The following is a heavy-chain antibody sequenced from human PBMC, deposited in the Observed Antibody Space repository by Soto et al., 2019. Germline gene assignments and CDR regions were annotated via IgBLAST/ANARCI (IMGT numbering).Heavy chain of an antibody. CDR3: ARRDRSGFSYWLDT. J-gene: IGHJ5*02. V-gene: IGHV4-31*03. CDR1: GGSISSGDYY. D-gene: IGHD3-22*01. CDR2: IYFSGTT. Sequence: PSETLSLTCTVSGGSISSGDYYRSWIRQHPGKGLEWIGTIYFSGTTYYNPSLKSRVTISVDTSKSQFSLKLSSVTAADTAVYYCARRDRSGFSYWLDTWGQGTLVTVSS.